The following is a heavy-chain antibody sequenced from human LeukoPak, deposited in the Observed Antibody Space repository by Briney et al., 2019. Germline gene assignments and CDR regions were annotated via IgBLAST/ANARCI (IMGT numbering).Heavy chain of an antibody. CDR2: IIPIFGTA. D-gene: IGHD3-22*01. V-gene: IGHV1-69*05. J-gene: IGHJ4*02. Sequence: SVKVSCKASGDTFSSYAISWVRQAPGQGLEWVGRIIPIFGTANYAQKFQGRVTITTDESTSTAYMELSSLRSEDTAVYYCARGSSSYYYDSSGYYELDYWGQGTLVTVSS. CDR1: GDTFSSYA. CDR3: ARGSSSYYYDSSGYYELDY.